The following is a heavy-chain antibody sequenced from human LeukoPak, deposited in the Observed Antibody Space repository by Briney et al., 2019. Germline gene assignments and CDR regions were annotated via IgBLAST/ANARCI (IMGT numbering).Heavy chain of an antibody. Sequence: SETLSLTCSVSGDSLSSYYWNWIRQSPVKGLEWIGYISTNWNTKYNPSLKSRVTISVDTSKNQFSLQLNSVTAADTAVYYCARDVKKWFGEVLGTFDIWGPGTMVTVSS. V-gene: IGHV4-4*08. CDR2: ISTNWNT. D-gene: IGHD3-10*01. CDR1: GDSLSSYY. J-gene: IGHJ3*02. CDR3: ARDVKKWFGEVLGTFDI.